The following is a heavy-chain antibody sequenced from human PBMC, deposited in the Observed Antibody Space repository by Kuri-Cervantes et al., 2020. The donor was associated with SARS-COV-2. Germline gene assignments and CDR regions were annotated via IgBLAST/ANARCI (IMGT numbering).Heavy chain of an antibody. CDR2: IKQDGSEK. D-gene: IGHD1-26*01. V-gene: IGHV3-7*01. Sequence: GGSLRLSCAASGFTFSSYWMSWVRQAPGEGLEWVANIKQDGSEKYYVDSVKGRFTISRDNAKNSLYLQMNSLRAEDTAVYYCAKVVSYRYYYYMDVWGKGTTVTVSS. J-gene: IGHJ6*03. CDR3: AKVVSYRYYYYMDV. CDR1: GFTFSSYW.